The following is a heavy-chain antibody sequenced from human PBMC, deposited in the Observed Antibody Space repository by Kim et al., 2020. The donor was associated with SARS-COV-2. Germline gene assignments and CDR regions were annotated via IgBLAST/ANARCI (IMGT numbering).Heavy chain of an antibody. CDR1: GYTFTSYA. V-gene: IGHV7-4-1*02. CDR2: INTNTGNP. J-gene: IGHJ4*02. CDR3: ARGELGEGLLPYDY. Sequence: ASVKVSCKASGYTFTSYAMNWVRQAPGQGLEWMGWINTNTGNPTYAQGFTGRFVFSLDTSVSTAYLQISSLKAEDTAVYYCARGELGEGLLPYDYWGQGTLVTVSS. D-gene: IGHD2-15*01.